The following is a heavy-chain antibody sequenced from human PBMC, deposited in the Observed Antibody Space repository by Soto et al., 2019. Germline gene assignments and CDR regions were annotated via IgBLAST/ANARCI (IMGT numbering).Heavy chain of an antibody. D-gene: IGHD5-12*01. CDR3: AGAISGYVT. CDR2: INAGNGDT. Sequence: VQLVQSGAEVKKPGASVRISCTASGISYTTYAIHWVRQAPGQGLEWIGWINAGNGDTRYSQRFQGRVTLTMDTTAPTFYMNLSSRRSEDTYIYYGAGAISGYVTWGQGTLVTVSS. CDR1: GISYTTYA. V-gene: IGHV1-3*01. J-gene: IGHJ4*02.